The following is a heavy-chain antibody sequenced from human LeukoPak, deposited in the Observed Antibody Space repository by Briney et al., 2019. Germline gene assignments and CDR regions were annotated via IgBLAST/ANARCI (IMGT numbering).Heavy chain of an antibody. V-gene: IGHV3-23*01. Sequence: GGSLRLSCVASGFTFSNYAMNWVRQAPGKGLEWVSAISGSGDSTYYAGSVKGRFTISRDTSKNTVYLQMNSLRAEDTAIYYCAKDMGEDGSYYLHYWGQGTLVTVSS. CDR3: AKDMGEDGSYYLHY. J-gene: IGHJ4*02. D-gene: IGHD1-26*01. CDR2: ISGSGDST. CDR1: GFTFSNYA.